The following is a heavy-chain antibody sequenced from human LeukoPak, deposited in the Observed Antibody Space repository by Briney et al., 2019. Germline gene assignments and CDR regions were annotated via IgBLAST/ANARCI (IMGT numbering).Heavy chain of an antibody. J-gene: IGHJ4*02. D-gene: IGHD4-17*01. CDR2: MNPNSGNT. V-gene: IGHV1-8*03. CDR1: GYTFTSYD. CDR3: AREPINAEYDYGDYDPQLGNY. Sequence: ASVKVSCKASGYTFTSYDINWVRQATGQGLEWMGWMNPNSGNTGYAQKFQGRVTITRNTSISTAYMELSSLRSEDTAVYYCAREPINAEYDYGDYDPQLGNYWGQGTLVTVSS.